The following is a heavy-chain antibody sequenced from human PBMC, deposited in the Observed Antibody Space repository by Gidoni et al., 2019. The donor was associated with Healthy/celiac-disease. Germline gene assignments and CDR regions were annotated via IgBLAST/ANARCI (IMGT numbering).Heavy chain of an antibody. J-gene: IGHJ4*02. Sequence: QVQLVESGGGGVQPGRSLRLCCAAPGFTFSSYGMHWVRQAPGKGLEGVAVISYDGSNKYYADSVKGRFTISRDNSKNTLYLQMNSLRAEDTAVYYCAKDYYDSSGSFDYWGQGTLVTVSS. CDR2: ISYDGSNK. CDR3: AKDYYDSSGSFDY. V-gene: IGHV3-30*18. D-gene: IGHD3-22*01. CDR1: GFTFSSYG.